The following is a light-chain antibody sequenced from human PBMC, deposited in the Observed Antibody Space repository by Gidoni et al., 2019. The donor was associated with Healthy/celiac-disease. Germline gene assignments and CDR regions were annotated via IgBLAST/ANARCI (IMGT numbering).Light chain of an antibody. V-gene: IGKV3-11*01. CDR3: QQSSNWPLT. CDR1: QSVSSY. CDR2: DAS. Sequence: EIVLPHSPATLSLSPGERATLACRASQSVSSYLAWYQQKPGQAPRLLIYDASNRATGIPARFSGSGSGTDFTLTISSLEPEDFAVYYCQQSSNWPLTFGGGTKVEIK. J-gene: IGKJ4*01.